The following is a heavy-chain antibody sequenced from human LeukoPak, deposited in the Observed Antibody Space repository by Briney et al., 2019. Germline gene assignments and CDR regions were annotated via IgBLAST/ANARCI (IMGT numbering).Heavy chain of an antibody. D-gene: IGHD1-20*01. Sequence: PGGSLRLSCAASGFTVSSNYMSWVRQAPGKGRGWVSVIYSGGRTYYADSVKGRFTISRDNSKNTLYLQMNSLRAEDTAVYYCAGITRTEGYPFHLSRQRSMVTLSS. CDR2: IYSGGRT. CDR1: GFTVSSNY. CDR3: AGITRTEGYPFHL. V-gene: IGHV3-66*01. J-gene: IGHJ3*01.